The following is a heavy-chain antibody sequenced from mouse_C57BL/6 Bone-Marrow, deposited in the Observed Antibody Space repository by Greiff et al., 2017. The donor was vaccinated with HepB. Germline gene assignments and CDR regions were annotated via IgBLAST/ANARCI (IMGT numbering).Heavy chain of an antibody. V-gene: IGHV1-15*01. Sequence: QVQLQQSGAELVRPGASVTLSCKASGYTFTDYEMHWVKQTPVHGLEWIGAIDPETGGTAYNQKFKGKAILTADKSASTAYMELRSLTSEDSAVYYCTNSTYYGNAAWFAYWGQGTLVTVSA. D-gene: IGHD2-10*01. CDR2: IDPETGGT. J-gene: IGHJ3*01. CDR1: GYTFTDYE. CDR3: TNSTYYGNAAWFAY.